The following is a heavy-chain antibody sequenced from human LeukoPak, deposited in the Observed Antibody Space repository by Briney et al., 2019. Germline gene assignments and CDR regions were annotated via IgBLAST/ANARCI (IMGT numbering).Heavy chain of an antibody. CDR3: ARSTSSEYDIYHFDY. D-gene: IGHD3-9*01. J-gene: IGHJ4*02. V-gene: IGHV3-33*01. CDR1: GFTFSSYG. Sequence: PGRSLRLSCAASGFTFSSYGMHWVRQAPGKGLEWVAVIWYDGNNKYCADSVKGRFTISRDNSKNTLYLQMNSLRAEDTAVYYCARSTSSEYDIYHFDYWGQGTLVTVSS. CDR2: IWYDGNNK.